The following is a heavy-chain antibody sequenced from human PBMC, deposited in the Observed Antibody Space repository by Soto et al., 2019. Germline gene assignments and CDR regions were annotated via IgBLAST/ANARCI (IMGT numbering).Heavy chain of an antibody. V-gene: IGHV4-39*02. Sequence: SETLSLPCTVSGGSISSSSYYWGWIRQPPGKGLEWIGSIYYSGSTYYNPSLKSRVTISVDTSKNQFALKLSSVTAADTAVYYCTTETSITPTLEMATMCAYYYYDMDVWGQGTTVTVSS. D-gene: IGHD5-12*01. CDR2: IYYSGST. CDR1: GGSISSSSYY. J-gene: IGHJ6*02. CDR3: TTETSITPTLEMATMCAYYYYDMDV.